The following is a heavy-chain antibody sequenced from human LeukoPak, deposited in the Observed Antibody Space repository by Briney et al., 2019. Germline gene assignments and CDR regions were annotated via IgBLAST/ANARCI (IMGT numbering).Heavy chain of an antibody. CDR3: ARVLWGDWLPDY. J-gene: IGHJ4*02. D-gene: IGHD3-9*01. CDR1: GFTFSTSS. V-gene: IGHV3-21*01. Sequence: PGGSLRLSCAASGFTFSTSSMNWVRQAPGKGLEWVSAISSTSTYIYYADSVMGRFTISRDNAKNSLYLQMNSLRAEDTAIYYCARVLWGDWLPDYWGQGTLVTVSS. CDR2: ISSTSTYI.